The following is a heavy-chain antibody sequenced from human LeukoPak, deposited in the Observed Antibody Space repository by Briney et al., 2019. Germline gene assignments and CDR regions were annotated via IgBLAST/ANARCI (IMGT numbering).Heavy chain of an antibody. D-gene: IGHD4-17*01. V-gene: IGHV3-15*07. Sequence: GGSLRLSCAASGFTFSSYGMHWVRQAPGKGLEWVGRIKSKTDGGTTDYAAPVKGRFTISRDDSKNTLYLQMNSLKTEDTAVYYCTTRSTVTTFYFDYWGQGTLVTVSS. CDR3: TTRSTVTTFYFDY. CDR1: GFTFSSYG. J-gene: IGHJ4*02. CDR2: IKSKTDGGTT.